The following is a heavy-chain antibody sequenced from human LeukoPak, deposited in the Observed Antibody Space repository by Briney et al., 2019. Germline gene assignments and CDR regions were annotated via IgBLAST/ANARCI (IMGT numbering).Heavy chain of an antibody. V-gene: IGHV1-69*05. Sequence: SVKVPCKASGGTFSSYAISWVRQAPGQGLEWMGGIIPIFGTANYAQKLQGRVTITTDESTSTAYMELSSLRSEDTAVYYCASGLRYFDWLPLDYWGQGTLVTVSS. D-gene: IGHD3-9*01. CDR1: GGTFSSYA. CDR2: IIPIFGTA. J-gene: IGHJ4*02. CDR3: ASGLRYFDWLPLDY.